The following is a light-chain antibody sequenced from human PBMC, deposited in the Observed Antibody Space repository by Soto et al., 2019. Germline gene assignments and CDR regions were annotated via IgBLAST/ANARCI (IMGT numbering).Light chain of an antibody. CDR1: QSVSRS. J-gene: IGKJ1*01. CDR3: QQNAITPPWT. Sequence: QLTQSPSSLSASFGDRVIITCRESQSVSRSLNWYQQKAGQAPKLLIYAASTLHSGVPSRFSGSGSGTEFTLTISSLQPEDFATYYCQQNAITPPWTFGQGTKVDI. V-gene: IGKV1-39*01. CDR2: AAS.